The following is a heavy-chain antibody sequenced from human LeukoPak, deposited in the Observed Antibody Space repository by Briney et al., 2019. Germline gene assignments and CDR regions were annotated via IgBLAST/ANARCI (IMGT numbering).Heavy chain of an antibody. CDR1: GFTVSSNY. CDR3: ARGGYYYYYYMDV. V-gene: IGHV3-66*01. J-gene: IGHJ6*03. CDR2: IYSGGST. Sequence: GGSLRLSCAASGFTVSSNYMSWVRQAPGKGLEWVSVIYSGGSTYYADSVKGRFTISRDNSKNTLYLQMNSLRAEDTAVYYCARGGYYYYYYMDVWGKGTTVTISS. D-gene: IGHD3-16*01.